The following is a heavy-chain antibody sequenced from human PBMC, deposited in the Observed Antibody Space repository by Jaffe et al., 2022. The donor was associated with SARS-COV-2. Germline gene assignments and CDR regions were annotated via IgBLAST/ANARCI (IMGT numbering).Heavy chain of an antibody. CDR2: ISSSGSTI. CDR3: ARDGGLREPNVNYGMDV. D-gene: IGHD4-17*01. J-gene: IGHJ6*02. CDR1: GFTFSSYE. V-gene: IGHV3-48*03. Sequence: EVQLVESGGGLVQPGGSLRLSCAASGFTFSSYEMNWVRQAPGKGLEWVSYISSSGSTIYYADSVKGRFTISRDNAKNSLYLQMNSLRAEDTAVYYCARDGGLREPNVNYGMDVWGQGTTVTVSS.